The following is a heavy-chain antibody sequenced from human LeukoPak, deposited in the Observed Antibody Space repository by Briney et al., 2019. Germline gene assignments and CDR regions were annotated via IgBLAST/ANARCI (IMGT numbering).Heavy chain of an antibody. V-gene: IGHV3-7*02. Sequence: GGSLRLSCAASGFTFSSYWMSWVRQAPGKGLEWVASIKHDGSEKYYVDSVKGRFTIPRDNAKNSLFLQMNSLRAEDTAVYYCAAIRGADFWGQGTLVTVSS. D-gene: IGHD3-10*01. J-gene: IGHJ4*02. CDR3: AAIRGADF. CDR2: IKHDGSEK. CDR1: GFTFSSYW.